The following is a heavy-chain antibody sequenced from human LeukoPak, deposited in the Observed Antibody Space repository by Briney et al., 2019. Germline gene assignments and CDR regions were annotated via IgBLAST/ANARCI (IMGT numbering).Heavy chain of an antibody. CDR1: GFTFSSYS. D-gene: IGHD3-22*01. Sequence: GGSLRLSCAASGFTFSSYSMNWVRHAPGKGLEWVSYISSSSSTIYYADSVKGRFTISRDNAKNSLYLQMNSLRAEDTAVYYCARDRWYYYDSSDYYHDAFDIWGQGTMVTVSS. CDR2: ISSSSSTI. V-gene: IGHV3-48*01. CDR3: ARDRWYYYDSSDYYHDAFDI. J-gene: IGHJ3*02.